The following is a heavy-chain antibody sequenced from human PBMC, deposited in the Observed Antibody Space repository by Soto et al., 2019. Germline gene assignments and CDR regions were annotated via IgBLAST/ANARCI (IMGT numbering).Heavy chain of an antibody. J-gene: IGHJ4*02. D-gene: IGHD1-7*01. V-gene: IGHV3-23*01. CDR1: GLTFSNYA. CDR3: AKNQERELPRVIDF. CDR2: MSGSSSTT. Sequence: EVRLLESGGGLVKPGGSLRLSCATSGLTFSNYAMSWVRQAPGGGLEWVSSMSGSSSTTYYADSVRGRFTISRDRSKNTLDLPMSSLRAEDTALYYCAKNQERELPRVIDFWGQGTLVTVSS.